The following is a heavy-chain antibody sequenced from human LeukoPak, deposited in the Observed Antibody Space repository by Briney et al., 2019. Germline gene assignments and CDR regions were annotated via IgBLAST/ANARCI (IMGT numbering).Heavy chain of an antibody. CDR1: GGSISSSSYY. V-gene: IGHV4-39*07. D-gene: IGHD4-17*01. CDR2: IYYSGST. Sequence: PSQTLSLTCTVSGGSISSSSYYWGWIRQPPGKGLEWIGSIYYSGSTYYNPSLKSRVTISVDTSKNQFSLKLSSVTAADMAVYYCASERSYGDPDYYYYYYMDVWGKGTTVTVSS. J-gene: IGHJ6*03. CDR3: ASERSYGDPDYYYYYYMDV.